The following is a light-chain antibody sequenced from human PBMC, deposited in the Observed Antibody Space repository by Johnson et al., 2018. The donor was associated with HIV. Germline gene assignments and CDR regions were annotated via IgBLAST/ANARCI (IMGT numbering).Light chain of an antibody. CDR1: NSNIGNNY. CDR3: GTWDSSLSVYV. V-gene: IGLV1-51*01. Sequence: QSVLTQPPSVSAAPGQKVTISCSGNNSNIGNNYVSWYQHLPGTAPKLLIYDNDQRPSGIPDRFSGSKSGTSATLGITGLQTGDEADYYCGTWDSSLSVYVFGTGTKGTVL. CDR2: DND. J-gene: IGLJ1*01.